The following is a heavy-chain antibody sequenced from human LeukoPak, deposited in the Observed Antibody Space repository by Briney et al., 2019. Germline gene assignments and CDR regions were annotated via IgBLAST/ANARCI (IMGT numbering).Heavy chain of an antibody. D-gene: IGHD6-19*01. CDR1: GYSFILYG. J-gene: IGHJ4*02. V-gene: IGHV1-18*01. CDR3: AREWGAGAVAPDY. Sequence: EASVKVSCKTSGYSFILYGISWARQAPGQGPEWMGWISTSTGDTSYAQKFQGRVTMTRDTSTSTVYMELSSLRSEDTAVYYCAREWGAGAVAPDYWGQGTLVTVSS. CDR2: ISTSTGDT.